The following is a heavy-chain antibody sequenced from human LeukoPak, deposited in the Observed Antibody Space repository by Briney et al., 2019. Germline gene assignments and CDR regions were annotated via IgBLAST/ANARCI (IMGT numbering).Heavy chain of an antibody. J-gene: IGHJ5*02. CDR1: GGTFNSSG. V-gene: IGHV1-69*13. Sequence: ASVKVSCKASGGTFNSSGISWVRQAPGQGLEWMGGINSFFGAAHYIQKFQGRLTITADESTSTAYMELSSLTSEDTAVYYCTRDPSVHYDLLSHWFDPWGQGTLVTVSS. CDR3: TRDPSVHYDLLSHWFDP. CDR2: INSFFGAA. D-gene: IGHD3-9*01.